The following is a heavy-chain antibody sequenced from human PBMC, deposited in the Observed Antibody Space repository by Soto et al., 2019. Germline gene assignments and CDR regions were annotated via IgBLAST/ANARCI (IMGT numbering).Heavy chain of an antibody. Sequence: PGASLRPSYAASGFTFSDSAMHWVRQASGKGLEWVGRIRSKTKNYATAYDASLKGRFTISRDDSKNTEYLQMNSLKTEDTAVYYCTRHLIDCWGQGT. CDR3: TRHLIDC. J-gene: IGHJ4*02. CDR2: IRSKTKNYAT. CDR1: GFTFSDSA. V-gene: IGHV3-73*01.